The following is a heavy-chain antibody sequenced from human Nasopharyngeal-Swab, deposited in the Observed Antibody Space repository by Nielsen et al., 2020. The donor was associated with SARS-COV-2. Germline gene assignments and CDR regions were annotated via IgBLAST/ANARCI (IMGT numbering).Heavy chain of an antibody. CDR3: ARIRIPGWLTTVPKGAFDI. CDR2: IYYSGST. D-gene: IGHD4-17*01. V-gene: IGHV4-31*11. Sequence: SETLSLTCAVSGGSISSGGYYWSWIRQHPGKGLEWIGYIYYSGSTYYNPSLKSRVTISVDTSKNQFSLKLNSVTAADTAVYYCARIRIPGWLTTVPKGAFDIWGQGTMVTVSS. J-gene: IGHJ3*02. CDR1: GGSISSGGYY.